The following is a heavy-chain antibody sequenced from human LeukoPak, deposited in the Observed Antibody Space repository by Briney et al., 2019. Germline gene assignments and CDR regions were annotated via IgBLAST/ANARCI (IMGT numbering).Heavy chain of an antibody. D-gene: IGHD3-3*01. V-gene: IGHV1-2*02. J-gene: IGHJ6*02. CDR1: GYTFIDYY. CDR2: ISPDSGGT. Sequence: ASVKVSCKASGYTFIDYYIHWVRQAPGQGLEFLGWISPDSGGTNYPQKFQGRVTMTSDTSINTAYMELSGLKSDDTAVYYCARLQVGSGGVVEGYYYYYGMDVWGQGTTVTVSS. CDR3: ARLQVGSGGVVEGYYYYYGMDV.